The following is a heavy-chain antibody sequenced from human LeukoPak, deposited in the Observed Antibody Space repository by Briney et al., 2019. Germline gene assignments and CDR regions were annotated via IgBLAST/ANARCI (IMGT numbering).Heavy chain of an antibody. CDR3: AKDGSLGNYFDY. V-gene: IGHV3-23*01. Sequence: PGGSLRLFCAASGFTFSTYAMTWVRQAPGKGLEWVSAISNSGGSTYYADSVKGRFTISRDNSKNTVYLQMNSLRAEDTAVYYCAKDGSLGNYFDYWGQGTLVTVSS. D-gene: IGHD7-27*01. CDR2: ISNSGGST. CDR1: GFTFSTYA. J-gene: IGHJ4*02.